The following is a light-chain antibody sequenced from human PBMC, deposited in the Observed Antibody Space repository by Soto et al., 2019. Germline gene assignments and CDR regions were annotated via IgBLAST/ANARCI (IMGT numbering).Light chain of an antibody. Sequence: EIVMTQSPATLSVSPGERATLSCRASQSVRTNLAWYQQKPGQAPRLLISGASTRATGIPARFSGSGSGTEFTLTISSLQSEDFSIYYCQQYNTWPRTFGQGTKVEIK. CDR1: QSVRTN. J-gene: IGKJ1*01. CDR2: GAS. V-gene: IGKV3-15*01. CDR3: QQYNTWPRT.